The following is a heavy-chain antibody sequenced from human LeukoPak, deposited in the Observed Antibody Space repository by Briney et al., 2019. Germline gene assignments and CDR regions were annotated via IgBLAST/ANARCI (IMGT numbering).Heavy chain of an antibody. J-gene: IGHJ6*02. Sequence: GGSLRLSCAASGFTFSSYVMTWVRQAPGRGLEWVSAISVDAVSTYYAGSVKGRFTISRDNSQNTVILQMKSLRAEDTAVYYCAKEGLVGALDVWGQGTTVTVSS. CDR3: AKEGLVGALDV. V-gene: IGHV3-23*01. D-gene: IGHD1-26*01. CDR1: GFTFSSYV. CDR2: ISVDAVST.